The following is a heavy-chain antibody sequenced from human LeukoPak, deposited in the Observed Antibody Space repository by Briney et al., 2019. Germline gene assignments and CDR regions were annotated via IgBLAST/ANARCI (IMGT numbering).Heavy chain of an antibody. CDR3: ARAVRYRNWFDP. CDR1: GGSISSSNW. V-gene: IGHV4-4*02. Sequence: PSGTLSLTCAVSGGSISSSNWWSWVRQPPGKGLEWIGEIYHSGSTNYNPSLKSRVTISVDTSKNQFSLKLSSVTAADTAVYYCARAVRYRNWFDPWGQGTLVTVSS. CDR2: IYHSGST. D-gene: IGHD4-17*01. J-gene: IGHJ5*02.